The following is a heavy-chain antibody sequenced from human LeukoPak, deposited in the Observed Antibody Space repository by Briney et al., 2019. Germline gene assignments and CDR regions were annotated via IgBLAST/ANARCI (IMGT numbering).Heavy chain of an antibody. Sequence: PGGSLRLSCAASGFTFSNYAMSWVRQAPGKGLEWVSAISGSGGSTYYADSVKGRFTTSRDNSKNTVYLQTNSLSAEDTGVYYCAREKESSGYFDHWGQGTLVTVSS. J-gene: IGHJ4*02. CDR1: GFTFSNYA. D-gene: IGHD3-22*01. CDR2: ISGSGGST. V-gene: IGHV3-23*01. CDR3: AREKESSGYFDH.